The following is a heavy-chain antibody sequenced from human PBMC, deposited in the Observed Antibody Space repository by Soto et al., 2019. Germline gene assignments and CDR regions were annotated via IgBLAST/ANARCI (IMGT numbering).Heavy chain of an antibody. Sequence: QLQLQESRPGLVKPSETLSLTCTVSGGSISSRSYYWGWIRQPPGKGLEWIGSIYYSGSPYYNPSLKSRVSISVDTSKNQFSLKRSSVTAADTAVYYCARHSGYISGRYWVDPWGQGTLVTVSS. CDR3: ARHSGYISGRYWVDP. CDR2: IYYSGSP. D-gene: IGHD6-19*01. V-gene: IGHV4-39*01. J-gene: IGHJ5*02. CDR1: GGSISSRSYY.